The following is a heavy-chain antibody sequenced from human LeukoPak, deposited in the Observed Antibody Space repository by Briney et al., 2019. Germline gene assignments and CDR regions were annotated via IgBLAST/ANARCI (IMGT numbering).Heavy chain of an antibody. D-gene: IGHD2-2*02. CDR2: IYYSGST. CDR1: GVSISSYY. J-gene: IGHJ4*02. V-gene: IGHV4-59*01. CDR3: AGRGYCSSTSYYTFDY. Sequence: SESLSLTCAVSGVSISSYYRSWVRQPPGKGLEWVGYIYYSGSTNYNPSPTSGLTITVDTSKNQSSLKLITLTAADTAVDYWAGRGYCSSTSYYTFDYWGQGTLVTVSS.